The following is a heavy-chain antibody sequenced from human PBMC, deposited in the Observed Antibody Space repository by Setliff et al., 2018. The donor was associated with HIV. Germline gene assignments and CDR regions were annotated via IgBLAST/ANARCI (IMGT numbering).Heavy chain of an antibody. J-gene: IGHJ4*02. Sequence: PSETLSLTCTVSGGSMSPYYWSWIRQPPGKGLEWIGYIPSSGSTNYNPSLKSRVTISVDTSKNQFSLRLSSVTAADTAMHYCARHVGISIGGTRGDFDCWGQGTLVTVSS. CDR2: IPSSGST. CDR3: ARHVGISIGGTRGDFDC. V-gene: IGHV4-4*09. CDR1: GGSMSPYY. D-gene: IGHD6-13*01.